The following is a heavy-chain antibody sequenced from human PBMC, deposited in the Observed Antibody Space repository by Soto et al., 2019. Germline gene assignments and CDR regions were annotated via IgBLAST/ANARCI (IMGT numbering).Heavy chain of an antibody. CDR1: GFTFSSYW. CDR3: ARAAYCSSTSCRRYYYYMDV. V-gene: IGHV3-74*01. J-gene: IGHJ6*03. D-gene: IGHD2-2*01. CDR2: INSDGSST. Sequence: GSLRLSCAASGFTFSSYWMHWVRQAPGKGLVWVSRINSDGSSTSYADSVKGRFTISRDNAKNALYLQMNSLRAEDTAVYYCARAAYCSSTSCRRYYYYMDVWGKGTTVTVSS.